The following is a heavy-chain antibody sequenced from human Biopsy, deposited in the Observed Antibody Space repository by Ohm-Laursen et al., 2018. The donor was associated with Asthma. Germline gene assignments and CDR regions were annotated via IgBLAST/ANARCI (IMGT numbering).Heavy chain of an antibody. Sequence: SLRLSCAASGFVFSQCGMHWVRQGPGKGLEWVALVSSDGHNKYYEDSVKDRFTISRDNSRKRLYLQINRLTVEDSAVYFCARQSGQDYGDSSGFDIWGQGTKVAVSS. CDR1: GFVFSQCG. CDR2: VSSDGHNK. CDR3: ARQSGQDYGDSSGFDI. D-gene: IGHD3-22*01. J-gene: IGHJ3*02. V-gene: IGHV3-30*03.